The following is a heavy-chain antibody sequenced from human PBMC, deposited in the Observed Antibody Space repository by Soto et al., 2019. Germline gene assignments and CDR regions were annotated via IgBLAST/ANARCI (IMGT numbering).Heavy chain of an antibody. Sequence: SETLSLTCTVSAGSISGSYWSWIRQPPGKGLEWIGYIYSSGSTNYNPSLKSRVTISVDTSKNQFSLKLSSVTAADTAVYYCARPHCSSTSCHPSFRNYYYGMDVWGQGTTVTGSS. V-gene: IGHV4-59*01. CDR2: IYSSGST. CDR1: AGSISGSY. J-gene: IGHJ6*02. D-gene: IGHD2-2*01. CDR3: ARPHCSSTSCHPSFRNYYYGMDV.